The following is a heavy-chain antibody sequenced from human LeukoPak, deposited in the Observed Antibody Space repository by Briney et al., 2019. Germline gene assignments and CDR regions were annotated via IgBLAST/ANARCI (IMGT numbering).Heavy chain of an antibody. CDR2: MYPGDSDS. V-gene: IGHV5-51*01. J-gene: IGHJ5*02. D-gene: IGHD2-15*01. Sequence: GESLKISCKGSGYSFTSSWIGWVRQMPGKGLEWMGSMYPGDSDSIYSPSFQGQVTISGDKSISTAYLQWSSLKASDTAMYYCARQGGGSWYNWFDPWGQGTLVTVSS. CDR3: ARQGGGSWYNWFDP. CDR1: GYSFTSSW.